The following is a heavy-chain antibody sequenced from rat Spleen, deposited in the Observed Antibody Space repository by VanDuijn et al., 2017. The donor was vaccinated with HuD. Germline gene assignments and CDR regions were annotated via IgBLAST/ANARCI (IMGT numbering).Heavy chain of an antibody. V-gene: IGHV5-29*01. CDR1: GFTFSHYG. J-gene: IGHJ3*01. Sequence: EVQLVESGGDLVQPGRSLKLTCAASGFTFSHYGMAWVRQAPTKGLEWVATLSYDGHTTYYRDSVKGRFTISRDIAKSTLYLQMDSLGSEDTATYYGARRHYGYTDYFDYWGRGTLVTVSS. CDR2: LSYDGHTT. CDR3: ARRHYGYTDYFDY. D-gene: IGHD1-6*01.